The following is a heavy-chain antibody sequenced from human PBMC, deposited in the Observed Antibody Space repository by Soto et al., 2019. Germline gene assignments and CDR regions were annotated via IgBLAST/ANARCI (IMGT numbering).Heavy chain of an antibody. Sequence: GGSLRLSCAASGFTFSSYSMNWVRQAPGKGLEWVSYISSSSSTIYYADSVKGRFTISRDNAKNSLYLQMNSLRDEDTAVYYCAIVWFGELSSYYYYGMDVWGQGTTVTVSS. V-gene: IGHV3-48*02. CDR1: GFTFSSYS. CDR3: AIVWFGELSSYYYYGMDV. J-gene: IGHJ6*02. D-gene: IGHD3-10*01. CDR2: ISSSSSTI.